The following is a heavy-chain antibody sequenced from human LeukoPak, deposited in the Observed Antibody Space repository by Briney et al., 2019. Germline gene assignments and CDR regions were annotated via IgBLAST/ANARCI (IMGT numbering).Heavy chain of an antibody. V-gene: IGHV4-38-2*02. D-gene: IGHD4-11*01. CDR1: GYSISSGYY. CDR2: IYHSGST. J-gene: IGHJ6*03. Sequence: SETLSLTCTVSGYSISSGYYWGWIRQPPGKGLEWIGSIYHSGSTYYSPSLKSRVTILVDTSKNQFSLKLSSVTAADTAVYFCASYSNYGYYYMDVWGKGTTVTVSS. CDR3: ASYSNYGYYYMDV.